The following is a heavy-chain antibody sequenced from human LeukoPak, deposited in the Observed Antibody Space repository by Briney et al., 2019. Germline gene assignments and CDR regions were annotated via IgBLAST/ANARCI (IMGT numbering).Heavy chain of an antibody. CDR1: GYTFTNYH. CDR2: VSANDGNT. J-gene: IGHJ4*02. CDR3: ARDSSGWYATKD. D-gene: IGHD6-19*01. V-gene: IGHV1-2*02. Sequence: GASVKVSCTASGYTFTNYHIAWVRQAPGQGLEWMGWVSANDGNTVYAQKFQGRVTMTRDTSISTAYMELSRLRSDDTAVYYCARDSSGWYATKDWGQGTLVTVSS.